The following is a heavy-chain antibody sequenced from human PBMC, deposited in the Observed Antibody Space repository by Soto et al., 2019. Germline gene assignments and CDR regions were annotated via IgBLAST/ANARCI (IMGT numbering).Heavy chain of an antibody. Sequence: QVQLVQSGAEVKKPGASVKVSCKASGYTFTSYAMHWVRQAPGQRLEWMGWINAGDGNTKYSQEFQGIVTITRDTSASTAYMELSSLSSEDTVVSYCARDVGATGDWGQGTLVTVSS. D-gene: IGHD1-26*01. V-gene: IGHV1-3*01. CDR2: INAGDGNT. CDR3: ARDVGATGD. J-gene: IGHJ4*02. CDR1: GYTFTSYA.